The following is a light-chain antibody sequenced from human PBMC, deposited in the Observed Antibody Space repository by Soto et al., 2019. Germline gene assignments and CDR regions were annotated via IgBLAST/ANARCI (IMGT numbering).Light chain of an antibody. CDR3: QHSYTIPRT. V-gene: IGKV1-39*01. CDR1: KSISNY. CDR2: AAS. Sequence: DIQMTQSPSSLSASVGDRVSITCRAGKSISNYLNWYQYKPGKAPKLLIYAASSLQSGVPSRFSGSGSGTEFTLTIISLLSEDFSIYFCQHSYTIPRTFGQRTNVEMK. J-gene: IGKJ1*01.